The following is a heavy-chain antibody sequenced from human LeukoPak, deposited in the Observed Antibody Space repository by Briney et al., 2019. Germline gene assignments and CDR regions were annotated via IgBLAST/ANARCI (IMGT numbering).Heavy chain of an antibody. Sequence: GGSLRLSCAAPGFTFSSYWMHWIRQAPGKGLVWVSRINSDGSSTSYADSVKGRFTISRDNAKNTVYLQMNSLRVEDTAVYYCAKDLTDHGNFDYWGQGTLVTVSS. D-gene: IGHD4-17*01. CDR1: GFTFSSYW. CDR2: INSDGSST. V-gene: IGHV3-74*01. J-gene: IGHJ4*02. CDR3: AKDLTDHGNFDY.